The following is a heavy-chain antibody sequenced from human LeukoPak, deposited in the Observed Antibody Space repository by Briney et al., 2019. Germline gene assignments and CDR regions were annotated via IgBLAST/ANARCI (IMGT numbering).Heavy chain of an antibody. V-gene: IGHV5-51*01. CDR3: ARARLAVGIPGDY. CDR1: GYSFTSYW. J-gene: IGHJ4*02. CDR2: IYPGDSDT. Sequence: GESLKISCKASGYSFTSYWIGWVRQMPGKGLEWMGIIYPGDSDTRYSPSFQGQVTISADKSISTAYLQWSSLKASDTAMCYCARARLAVGIPGDYWGQGTLVTVSA. D-gene: IGHD6-19*01.